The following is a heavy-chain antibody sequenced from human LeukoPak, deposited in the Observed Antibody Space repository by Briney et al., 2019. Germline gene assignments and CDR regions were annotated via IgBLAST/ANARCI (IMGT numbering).Heavy chain of an antibody. J-gene: IGHJ4*02. D-gene: IGHD3-9*01. Sequence: ASVKVSCKAPGYTFTSYYMHWVRQAPGQGLEWMGIINPSGGSTSYAQKFQGRVTMTRDTSTSTVYMELSSLRSEDTAVYYCARGCYDILTGYCFDYWGQGTLVTVSS. CDR3: ARGCYDILTGYCFDY. CDR1: GYTFTSYY. V-gene: IGHV1-46*03. CDR2: INPSGGST.